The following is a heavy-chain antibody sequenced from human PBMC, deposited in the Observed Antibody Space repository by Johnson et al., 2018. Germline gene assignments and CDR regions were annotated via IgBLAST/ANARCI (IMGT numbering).Heavy chain of an antibody. CDR3: ARGADPYCGGDCCFQY. V-gene: IGHV3-9*01. CDR1: GLPFDDYA. D-gene: IGHD2-21*02. CDR2: ISWNSGII. Sequence: VELVECGGGLVQPGRSLRLSCAASGLPFDDYAMHWVRQAPGKGLEWVSGISWNSGIIHYADPVKGRFTLARDNSKNFLYLQRNSLRVEDTAVYYCARGADPYCGGDCCFQYWGQGTLVTVSS. J-gene: IGHJ1*01.